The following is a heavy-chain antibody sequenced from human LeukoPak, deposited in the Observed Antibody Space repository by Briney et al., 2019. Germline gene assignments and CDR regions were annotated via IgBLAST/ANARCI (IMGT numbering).Heavy chain of an antibody. Sequence: SETLSLTCAVYGGSFSGYYWSWIRQPPGKGLEWIGEINHSGSTNYNPSLKSRVTISVDTSKKQFSLKLSFVTAADTAVYYCARVDCGGDCSRYYFDHWGQGTLVTVSS. CDR2: INHSGST. CDR1: GGSFSGYY. CDR3: ARVDCGGDCSRYYFDH. J-gene: IGHJ4*02. V-gene: IGHV4-34*01. D-gene: IGHD2-21*02.